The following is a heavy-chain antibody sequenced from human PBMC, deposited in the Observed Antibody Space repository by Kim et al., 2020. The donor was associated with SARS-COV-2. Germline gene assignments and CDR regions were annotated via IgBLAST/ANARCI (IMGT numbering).Heavy chain of an antibody. J-gene: IGHJ6*02. CDR3: AKGVVPDV. Sequence: GSNKYYADSVKGRFTISRDNSKNTLYLQMNSLRAEDMAVYYCAKGVVPDVWGQGTTVTVSS. D-gene: IGHD2-15*01. CDR2: GSNK. V-gene: IGHV3-30*02.